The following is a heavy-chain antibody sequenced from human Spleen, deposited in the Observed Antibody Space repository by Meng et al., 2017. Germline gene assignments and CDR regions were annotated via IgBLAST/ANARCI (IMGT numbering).Heavy chain of an antibody. V-gene: IGHV4-4*02. CDR3: ARGRNYDYVWGSYRTLDY. D-gene: IGHD3-16*02. Sequence: QLRPLAAGTGQVKPVGTLSLTCVVSGGSISSSNWWSWVRQPPGKGLEWIGEIYHSGSTNYNPSLKSRVTTSVDKSKNQFSLKLSSVTAADTAVYYCARGRNYDYVWGSYRTLDYWGQGTLVTVSS. CDR2: IYHSGST. CDR1: GGSISSSNW. J-gene: IGHJ4*02.